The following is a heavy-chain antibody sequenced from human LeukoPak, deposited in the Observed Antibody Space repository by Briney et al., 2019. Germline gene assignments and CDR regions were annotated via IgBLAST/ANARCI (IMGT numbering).Heavy chain of an antibody. Sequence: KSSETLSLTCTVSGGSISSYYWSWIRQPPGKGLEWIGYIYYGGSTNYNPSLKSRVTISVDTSKNQFSLKLNSVTAADTAVYYCARSLWGGRSYAFDIWGQGTMVTVSS. D-gene: IGHD3-16*01. CDR3: ARSLWGGRSYAFDI. CDR1: GGSISSYY. J-gene: IGHJ3*02. V-gene: IGHV4-59*08. CDR2: IYYGGST.